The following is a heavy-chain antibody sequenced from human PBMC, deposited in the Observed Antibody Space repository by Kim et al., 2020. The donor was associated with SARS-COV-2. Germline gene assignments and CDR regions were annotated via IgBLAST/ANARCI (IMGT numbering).Heavy chain of an antibody. Sequence: SVKVSCKASGGTFSSYAISWVRQAPGQGLEWMGGIIPIFGTANYAQKFQGRVTITADESTSTAYMELSSLRSEDTAVYYCAREMGGLAAGPFDYWGQGTLVTVSS. CDR1: GGTFSSYA. CDR2: IIPIFGTA. J-gene: IGHJ4*02. D-gene: IGHD6-13*01. V-gene: IGHV1-69*13. CDR3: AREMGGLAAGPFDY.